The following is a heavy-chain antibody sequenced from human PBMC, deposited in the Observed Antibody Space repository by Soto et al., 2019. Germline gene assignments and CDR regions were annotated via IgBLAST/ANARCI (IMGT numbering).Heavy chain of an antibody. Sequence: GESLKISCAASGFTFSSYAMSWVRQAPGKGLEWVSAISGSGGSTYYADSVKGRFTISRDNSKNTLYLQMNSLRAEDTAVYYCAKEGYCSSTSCYRHYYYYMDVWGKGTTVTVSS. CDR1: GFTFSSYA. V-gene: IGHV3-23*01. CDR3: AKEGYCSSTSCYRHYYYYMDV. D-gene: IGHD2-2*02. CDR2: ISGSGGST. J-gene: IGHJ6*03.